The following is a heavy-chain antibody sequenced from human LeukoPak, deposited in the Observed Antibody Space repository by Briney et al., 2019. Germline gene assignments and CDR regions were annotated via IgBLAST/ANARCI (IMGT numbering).Heavy chain of an antibody. D-gene: IGHD3-10*01. CDR1: GGSISNYY. CDR2: IYYSGST. J-gene: IGHJ5*02. Sequence: SETLSLTCTVSGGSISNYYWSWIRQPPGKGLEWIGYIYYSGSTNYNPSLKSRVTISLDTSKNQFSLNLISVTAADTAVYYCARDSGTTGEVKFDPWGQGTLVTVSS. CDR3: ARDSGTTGEVKFDP. V-gene: IGHV4-59*12.